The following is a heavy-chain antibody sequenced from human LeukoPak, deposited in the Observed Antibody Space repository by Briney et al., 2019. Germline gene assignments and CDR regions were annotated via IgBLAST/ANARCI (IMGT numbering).Heavy chain of an antibody. CDR2: IYYSGST. J-gene: IGHJ4*02. Sequence: SETLSLTCTVSGGSISSSSYYWGWIRQPPGKGLEWNGSIYYSGSTYYNPSLKSRVTISVDTSKNQFSLKLSSVTAADTGVYYCASPGSSSLITWGQGTLVTVSS. CDR1: GGSISSSSYY. V-gene: IGHV4-39*01. D-gene: IGHD6-13*01. CDR3: ASPGSSSLIT.